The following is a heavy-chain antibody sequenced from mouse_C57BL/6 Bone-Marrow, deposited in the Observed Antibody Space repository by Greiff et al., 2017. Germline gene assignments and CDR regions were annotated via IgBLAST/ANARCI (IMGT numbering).Heavy chain of an antibody. CDR3: AFRGYYAMDY. CDR2: IHPNSGST. V-gene: IGHV1-64*01. D-gene: IGHD3-3*01. Sequence: VQLHQPGAELVKPGASVKLSCKASGYTFTSYWMHWVKQRPGQGLEWIGMIHPNSGSTNYNETFKSKATLTVDKSSSTAYMQLSSLTSEDSAVYYGAFRGYYAMDYWGQGTSVTVSS. CDR1: GYTFTSYW. J-gene: IGHJ4*01.